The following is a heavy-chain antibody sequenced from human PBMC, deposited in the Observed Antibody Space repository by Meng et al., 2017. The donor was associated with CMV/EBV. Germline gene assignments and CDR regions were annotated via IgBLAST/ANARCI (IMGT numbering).Heavy chain of an antibody. CDR3: AHRGRIAAAGTDWFDP. D-gene: IGHD6-13*01. CDR2: IYWDDDK. CDR1: GFSLSTSGVG. V-gene: IGHV2-5*02. Sequence: TTLKESCPTLVKPTQTLTLTCPFSGFSLSTSGVGVGWIRQPPGKALEWLALIYWDDDKRYSPSLKSRLTITKDTSKNQVVLTMTNMDPVDTATYYCAHRGRIAAAGTDWFDPWGQGTLVTVSS. J-gene: IGHJ5*02.